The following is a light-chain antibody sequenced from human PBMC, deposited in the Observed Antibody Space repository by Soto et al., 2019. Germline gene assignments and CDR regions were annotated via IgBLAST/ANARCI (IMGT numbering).Light chain of an antibody. CDR3: QSYDSSLSGFVV. J-gene: IGLJ2*01. Sequence: QSVLTQPPSVSGAPGQRVTISCTGSSSNIGAGYDVHWYQQLPGTAPKLLIYGNSNRPSGVPDRFSGSKSGTSASLGITGLQAADEADYYCQSYDSSLSGFVVFGGGTKVTVL. CDR2: GNS. CDR1: SSNIGAGYD. V-gene: IGLV1-40*01.